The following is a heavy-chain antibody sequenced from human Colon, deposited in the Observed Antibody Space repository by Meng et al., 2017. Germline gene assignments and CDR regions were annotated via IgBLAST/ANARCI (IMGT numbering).Heavy chain of an antibody. V-gene: IGHV2-5*02. CDR2: IYWDDDK. CDR3: AHSPQGYFDY. J-gene: IGHJ4*02. CDR1: GFSLTTSGVS. Sequence: QITLMETGLARVKPTQTVTQTCTFSGFSLTTSGVSVAWIRQPPGEALEWLALIYWDDDKRYSPSLKNRLAITKDTSKNQVVLTMTNMDPMDTGTYYCAHSPQGYFDYWGPGTLVTVSS.